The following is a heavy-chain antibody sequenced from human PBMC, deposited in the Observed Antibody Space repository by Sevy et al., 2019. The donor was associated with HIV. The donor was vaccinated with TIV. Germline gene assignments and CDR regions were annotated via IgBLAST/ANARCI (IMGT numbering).Heavy chain of an antibody. CDR3: ATGRETSIAAAGGYYYGMDV. D-gene: IGHD6-13*01. V-gene: IGHV1-24*01. CDR1: GYTLTELS. CDR2: FDPEDGET. J-gene: IGHJ6*02. Sequence: ASVKVSCKVSGYTLTELSMHLVRQAPGKGLEWMGGFDPEDGETIYAQKFQGRVTMTEDTSTDTAYMELSSLRSEDTAVYYCATGRETSIAAAGGYYYGMDVWGQGTTVTVSS.